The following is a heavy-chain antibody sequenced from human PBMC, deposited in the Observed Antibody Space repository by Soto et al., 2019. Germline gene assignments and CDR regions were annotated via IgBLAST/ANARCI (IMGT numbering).Heavy chain of an antibody. CDR2: IVVGSGNT. J-gene: IGHJ5*02. CDR1: GFTFTSSA. D-gene: IGHD1-26*01. V-gene: IGHV1-58*01. CDR3: AAYSGTHSNWFDP. Sequence: ASVKVSCKASGFTFTSSAVQWVRQARGQRLEWIGWIVVGSGNTNYAQKFQERVTITRDMSTSTAYMELSSLRSEDTAVYYCAAYSGTHSNWFDPWGQGTLVTVSS.